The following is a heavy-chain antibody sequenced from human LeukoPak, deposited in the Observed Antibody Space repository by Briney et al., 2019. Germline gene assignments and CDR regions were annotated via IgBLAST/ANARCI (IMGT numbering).Heavy chain of an antibody. CDR1: GGTFSSYA. Sequence: ASVKVSCKASGGTFSSYAISWVRQAPGQGLEWMGRIIPIFGTANYAQKFQGRVTITADESTSTAYMELSSLRSEDTAVYYCARAKYYYDSSGYSGRQYYYGMDVWGQGTTVTVSS. CDR3: ARAKYYYDSSGYSGRQYYYGMDV. D-gene: IGHD3-22*01. V-gene: IGHV1-69*13. CDR2: IIPIFGTA. J-gene: IGHJ6*02.